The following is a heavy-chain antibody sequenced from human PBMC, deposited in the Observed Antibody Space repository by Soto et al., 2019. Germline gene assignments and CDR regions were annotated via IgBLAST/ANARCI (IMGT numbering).Heavy chain of an antibody. V-gene: IGHV1-2*02. CDR3: ARDDHYDTYDY. CDR1: GYTFTGYY. J-gene: IGHJ4*02. D-gene: IGHD3-3*01. Sequence: ASVKVSCKASGYTFTGYYMHWVRQAPGQRLEWMRWINPNSGGTNYAQKFQGRVTMTRDTSISTAYMELSRLRSDDTAMYYCARDDHYDTYDYWGQGTLVTVSS. CDR2: INPNSGGT.